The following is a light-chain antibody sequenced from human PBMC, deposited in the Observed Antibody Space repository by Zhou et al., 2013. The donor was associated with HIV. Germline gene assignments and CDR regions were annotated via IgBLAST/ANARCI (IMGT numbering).Light chain of an antibody. CDR1: QSISSY. V-gene: IGKV1-39*01. Sequence: DIQMTQSPASLSASVGDRVRITCRPSQSISSYLNWYQQKPGKAPKLLIYGASRLQSGVPSRFSGSGSGTDFTLTISNLQPGDFATYYCQQSYSTPPFTFGPGTKVDIK. J-gene: IGKJ3*01. CDR3: QQSYSTPPFT. CDR2: GAS.